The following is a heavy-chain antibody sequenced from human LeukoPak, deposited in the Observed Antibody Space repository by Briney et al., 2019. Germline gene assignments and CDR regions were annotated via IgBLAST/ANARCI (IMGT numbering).Heavy chain of an antibody. CDR3: ARICGGNSDWFDP. J-gene: IGHJ5*02. CDR1: GGSISSYY. D-gene: IGHD4-23*01. V-gene: IGHV4-59*01. Sequence: PSETLSLTCTVSGGSISSYYWSWIRQPPGKGLEWIGYIYYSGTTNYNPSLKSRVTISVDTSENQFSLKLSSVTAADTAVYYCARICGGNSDWFDPWGQGTLVTVSS. CDR2: IYYSGTT.